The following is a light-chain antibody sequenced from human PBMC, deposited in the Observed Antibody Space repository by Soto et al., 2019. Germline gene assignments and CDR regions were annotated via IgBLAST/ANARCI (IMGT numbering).Light chain of an antibody. CDR3: ATWDSSLNVVL. J-gene: IGLJ2*01. CDR2: DNN. Sequence: QSVLTQPPSVSAAPGQKVTISCSGSTSNIGNNYVSWYQQLPNTAPKLLIYDNNKRPSGIPGRFSGSRSGTSATLGISGLQTGDEADYYCATWDSSLNVVLFGGGTKLTVL. CDR1: TSNIGNNY. V-gene: IGLV1-51*01.